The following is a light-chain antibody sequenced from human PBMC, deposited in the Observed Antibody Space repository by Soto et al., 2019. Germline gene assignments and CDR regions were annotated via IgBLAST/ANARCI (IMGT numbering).Light chain of an antibody. V-gene: IGKV3-20*01. CDR1: QSVSSRF. J-gene: IGKJ2*01. CDR2: GAS. CDR3: QHYGSSPYT. Sequence: EIVLTQSPGTLSLSPGERATLSCRSIQSVSSRFLAWYQQKPGQAPRLLMYGASSRATGIPDRFSGTGSGTDFTLTISRLEPEDFAVYYCQHYGSSPYTFGLGTKVDIK.